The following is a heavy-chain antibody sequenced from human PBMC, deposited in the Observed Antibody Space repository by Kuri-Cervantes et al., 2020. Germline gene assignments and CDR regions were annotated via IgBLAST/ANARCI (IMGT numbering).Heavy chain of an antibody. CDR2: ISYDGSNK. D-gene: IGHD3-22*01. CDR1: GFTFSSYA. Sequence: GESLKISCAASGFTFSSYAMHWVRQAPGKGLEWVAVISYDGSNKYYADSVKGRFTISRANSKNTLYLQMNSLRAEDTAVYYCARCLNYYDSSGYYSIDAFDIWGQGTMVTVSS. J-gene: IGHJ3*02. V-gene: IGHV3-30*14. CDR3: ARCLNYYDSSGYYSIDAFDI.